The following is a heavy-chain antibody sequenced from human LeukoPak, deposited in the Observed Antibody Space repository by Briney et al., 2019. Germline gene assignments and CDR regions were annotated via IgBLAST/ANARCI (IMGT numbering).Heavy chain of an antibody. CDR2: ISAYNGNT. CDR1: GYTFTSYG. Sequence: GSSVKVSCKASGYTFTSYGISWLGQAPGQGLEWMGWISAYNGNTNYAQKLQGRVTMTTDTSTSTAYMELRSLRSDDTAVYYCAREREGYPSFFDYWGQGTLVTVSS. D-gene: IGHD5-24*01. V-gene: IGHV1-18*01. J-gene: IGHJ4*02. CDR3: AREREGYPSFFDY.